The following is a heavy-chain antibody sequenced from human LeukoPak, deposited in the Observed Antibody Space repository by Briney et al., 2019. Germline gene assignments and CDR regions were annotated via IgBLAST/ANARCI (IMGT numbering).Heavy chain of an antibody. CDR1: GFTFSSYG. D-gene: IGHD1-26*01. V-gene: IGHV3-30*03. CDR2: ISYDGSNK. Sequence: GGSLRLSCAASGFTFSSYGMHWVRQAPGKGLEWVAVISYDGSNKYYADSVKGRFTISRDNSKNTLYLQMNSLRAEDTAVYYCATWAGVGATTGGWGQGTLVTVSS. CDR3: ATWAGVGATTGG. J-gene: IGHJ4*02.